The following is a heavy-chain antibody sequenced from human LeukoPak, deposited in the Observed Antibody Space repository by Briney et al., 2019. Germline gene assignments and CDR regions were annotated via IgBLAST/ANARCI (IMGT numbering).Heavy chain of an antibody. J-gene: IGHJ4*02. CDR3: ATPGIAVAGSREH. Sequence: GGSLRLSXAASGFTFDDYAMHWVRQAPGKGLEWVSGISWNSGSIGYADSVKGRFTISRDNAKNSLYLQMNSLRAEDTAVYYCATPGIAVAGSREHWGQGTLVTVSS. CDR2: ISWNSGSI. D-gene: IGHD6-19*01. CDR1: GFTFDDYA. V-gene: IGHV3-9*01.